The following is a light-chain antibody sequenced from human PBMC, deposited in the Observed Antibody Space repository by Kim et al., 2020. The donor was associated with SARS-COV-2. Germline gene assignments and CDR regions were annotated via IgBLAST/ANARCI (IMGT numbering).Light chain of an antibody. CDR3: QTWDSSTVV. J-gene: IGLJ2*01. CDR2: QDS. V-gene: IGLV3-1*01. Sequence: GSPGQTAAITCAEDKLGDTYACWCKQRPGQSPVLVIYQDSKRPSGIPERFSGSNSGNTATLTISGTQAMDEADYYCQTWDSSTVVFGGGTQLTVL. CDR1: KLGDTY.